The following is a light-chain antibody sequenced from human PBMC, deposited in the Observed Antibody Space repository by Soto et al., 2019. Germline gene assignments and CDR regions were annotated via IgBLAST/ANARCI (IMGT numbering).Light chain of an antibody. CDR2: LNSDGSH. V-gene: IGLV4-69*01. Sequence: QLVLTQSPSASASLGASVNLTCTLSSGHSTYAIAWHQQQPEKGPRFLMKLNSDGSHYKGDGIPDRFSGSSSGAERHLTISSLQSEDEADYYCQTWDTGIVLFGGGTKVTVL. CDR1: SGHSTYA. CDR3: QTWDTGIVL. J-gene: IGLJ2*01.